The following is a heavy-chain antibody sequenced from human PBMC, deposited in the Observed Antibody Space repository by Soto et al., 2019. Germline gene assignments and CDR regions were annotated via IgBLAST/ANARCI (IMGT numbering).Heavy chain of an antibody. CDR1: GFTCSSYA. Sequence: EVQLLESGGGLVQPGGSLRLSCAASGFTCSSYAMSWVRQAPGKGLEWVSSISGSGGSTHYADSVKGRFTISRDNSKNQLYLQMKSLIAEDTAVYNCAKGLCSPPYLIYWGQGTLVTVSS. V-gene: IGHV3-23*01. CDR2: ISGSGGST. J-gene: IGHJ4*02. D-gene: IGHD2-15*01. CDR3: AKGLCSPPYLIY.